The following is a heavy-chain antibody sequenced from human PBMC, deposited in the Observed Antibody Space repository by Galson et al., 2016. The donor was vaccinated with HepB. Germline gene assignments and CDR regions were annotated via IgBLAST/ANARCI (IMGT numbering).Heavy chain of an antibody. J-gene: IGHJ5*02. D-gene: IGHD4-23*01. V-gene: IGHV3-48*03. Sequence: SLRLSCAASGFTFSSYEMNWVRQAPGKGLEWVSYISSSGSPIYYADSVKGRFTISRDNAKNTLYLQMNGLRAEDTAVYFCVRDHSVVPTTAYNWFDPWGRGTLVTVSS. CDR3: VRDHSVVPTTAYNWFDP. CDR2: ISSSGSPI. CDR1: GFTFSSYE.